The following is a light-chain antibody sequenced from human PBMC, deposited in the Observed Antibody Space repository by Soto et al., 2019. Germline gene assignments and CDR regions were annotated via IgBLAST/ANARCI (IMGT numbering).Light chain of an antibody. Sequence: EIVLTQSPGTLSLSPGESATLSCRASQSVRHDYLAWYQQKPGRAPRLVIYGASNRASGVPDRFSGSGCGTDFPLTISRLAPEGFAVYYYQQYGGSLPFGGGTQVDIK. CDR3: QQYGGSLP. J-gene: IGKJ4*01. CDR1: QSVRHDY. V-gene: IGKV3-20*01. CDR2: GAS.